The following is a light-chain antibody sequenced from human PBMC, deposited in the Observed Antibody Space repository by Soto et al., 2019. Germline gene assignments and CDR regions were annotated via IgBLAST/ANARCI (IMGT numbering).Light chain of an antibody. CDR3: QQYGSSPEYT. Sequence: EIVLTQSPGTLSLSPGERATLSCRASQSVSSSYLAWYQQKPGQAPRLLIYGASSRATGIPDRFSGSGSGTDFTLTISRLEPDDFAVYYCQQYGSSPEYTFGQGTQLEIK. CDR2: GAS. CDR1: QSVSSSY. J-gene: IGKJ2*01. V-gene: IGKV3-20*01.